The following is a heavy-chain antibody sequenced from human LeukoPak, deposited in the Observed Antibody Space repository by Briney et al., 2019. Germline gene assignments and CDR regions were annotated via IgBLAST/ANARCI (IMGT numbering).Heavy chain of an antibody. Sequence: GGSLRLSCAASGFTFSSYSMNWVGQAPGKGLEWVSSISSSSSYIYYADSVKGRFTISRDNTKNSLYLQMNSLRAEDTAVYYCARVFSGYYGMDVWGQGTTVTVSS. CDR1: GFTFSSYS. D-gene: IGHD3-10*01. CDR2: ISSSSSYI. CDR3: ARVFSGYYGMDV. J-gene: IGHJ6*02. V-gene: IGHV3-21*01.